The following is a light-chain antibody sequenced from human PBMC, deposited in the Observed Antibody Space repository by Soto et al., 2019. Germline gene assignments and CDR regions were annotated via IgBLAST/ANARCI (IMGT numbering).Light chain of an antibody. V-gene: IGKV3-15*01. CDR2: AAS. CDR3: QQYNNWPYT. J-gene: IGKJ2*01. Sequence: EIVMTQSPATLSVSPRERATLSCRASLSVSRNLAWYQQKPGQAPRLLIYAASTRATGIPARFSGSGSGTEFTLTISSLQSEDFAVYYCQQYNNWPYTFGQGTKLEIK. CDR1: LSVSRN.